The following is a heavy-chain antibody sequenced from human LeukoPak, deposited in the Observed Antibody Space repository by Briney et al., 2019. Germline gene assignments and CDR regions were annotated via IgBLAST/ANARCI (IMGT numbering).Heavy chain of an antibody. CDR3: ARDPRFYRGIDSDPYFDY. CDR2: INHSGST. Sequence: PSETLSLTCAVYGGSFSGYYWSWIRQPPGKGLEWIGEINHSGSTNYNPSLKSRVTISVDTSKNQFSLKLSSVTAADTAVYYCARDPRFYRGIDSDPYFDYWGQGTLVTVSS. V-gene: IGHV4-34*01. CDR1: GGSFSGYY. D-gene: IGHD2-21*01. J-gene: IGHJ4*02.